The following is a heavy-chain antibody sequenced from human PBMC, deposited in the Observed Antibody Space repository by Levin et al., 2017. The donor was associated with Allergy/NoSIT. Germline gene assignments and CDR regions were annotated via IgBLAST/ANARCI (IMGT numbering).Heavy chain of an antibody. D-gene: IGHD5-18*01. J-gene: IGHJ4*02. CDR2: IKQDGSEK. Sequence: PGGSLRLSCAGSGFTFSPYWMSWVRQAPGKGLEWVASIKQDGSEKKHVDSVKGRFTISRDNAKNSLYLQMNSLRVEDTAIYYWARVDKTIPISVYYFDYWGQGTLVTVSS. CDR3: ARVDKTIPISVYYFDY. V-gene: IGHV3-7*01. CDR1: GFTFSPYW.